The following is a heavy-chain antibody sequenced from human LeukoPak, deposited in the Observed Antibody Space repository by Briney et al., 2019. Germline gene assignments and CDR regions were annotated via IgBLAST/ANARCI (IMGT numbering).Heavy chain of an antibody. CDR2: IWYDGSNK. D-gene: IGHD2-15*01. J-gene: IGHJ4*02. V-gene: IGHV3-33*06. CDR1: GFTFSSYG. CDR3: AKDFGCSGGSCYSGSGY. Sequence: PGGSLRLSCAASGFTFSSYGMHWVRQAPGKGLEWVAVIWYDGSNKYYADSVKGRFTISRDNSKNTLYLQMNSLRAEDTAVYYCAKDFGCSGGSCYSGSGYWGQGTLVTVSS.